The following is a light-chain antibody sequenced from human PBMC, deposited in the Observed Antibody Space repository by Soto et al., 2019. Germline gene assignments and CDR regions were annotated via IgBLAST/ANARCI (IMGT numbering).Light chain of an antibody. CDR3: SSYTDSSPWV. CDR2: EVS. J-gene: IGLJ3*02. Sequence: QSALTQPASVSGSPGQSITISCTGTSSDVGAYDCVSWYQQHPGKAPKLMLYEVSNRPSGVSIRFSGSKSGNTASLTISGLQAEDEADYYCSSYTDSSPWVFGGGTKVTVL. CDR1: SSDVGAYDC. V-gene: IGLV2-14*01.